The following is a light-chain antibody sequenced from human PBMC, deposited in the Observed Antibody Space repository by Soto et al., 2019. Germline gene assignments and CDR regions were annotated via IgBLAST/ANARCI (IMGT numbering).Light chain of an antibody. V-gene: IGKV3-20*01. CDR3: QQYGSLSWT. CDR1: QSVSSSY. CDR2: GAS. J-gene: IGKJ1*01. Sequence: EIVFTQSPATLSFSPVERATLSCRASQSVSSSYLAWYQQKPGQAPRLLIFGASGRATGIPDRCSGSGSGTDFTLTISRLEPEDFAVYYCQQYGSLSWTFGQGTKVDIK.